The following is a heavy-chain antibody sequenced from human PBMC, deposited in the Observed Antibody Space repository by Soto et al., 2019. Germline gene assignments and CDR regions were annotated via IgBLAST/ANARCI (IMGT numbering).Heavy chain of an antibody. CDR2: ISGYNGDA. D-gene: IGHD2-8*01. J-gene: IGHJ6*02. CDR1: GYTFTRYG. CDR3: AKNGQPPYYYYGLDV. V-gene: IGHV1-18*01. Sequence: QGQLVQSGAEVKMPGASVKVSCKASGYTFTRYGISWVRQAPGQGLEWMGWISGYNGDANYAQRFQGRVSMTIDTPXXTAYMELRTLTSDDTAVYYCAKNGQPPYYYYGLDVWGQGTTVTVSS.